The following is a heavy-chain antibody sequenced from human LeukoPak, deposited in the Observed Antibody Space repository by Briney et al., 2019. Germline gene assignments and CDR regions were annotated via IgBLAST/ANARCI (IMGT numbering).Heavy chain of an antibody. J-gene: IGHJ4*02. CDR1: GFTFSSYS. CDR3: ARGSGRAAAGTGDY. Sequence: GGSLRLSCAASGFTFSSYSMNWVRQAPGKGLDWVSSISSSSSYIYYADSVKGRFTISRDNAKNSLYLQMNSLRAEDTAVYYCARGSGRAAAGTGDYWGQGTLVTVSS. CDR2: ISSSSSYI. D-gene: IGHD6-13*01. V-gene: IGHV3-21*01.